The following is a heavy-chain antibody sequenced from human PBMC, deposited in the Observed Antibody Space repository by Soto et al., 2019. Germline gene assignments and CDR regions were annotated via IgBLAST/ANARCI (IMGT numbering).Heavy chain of an antibody. D-gene: IGHD5-12*01. CDR1: GFTFSSYW. V-gene: IGHV3-74*01. Sequence: HPGGSLRLSCAASGFTFSSYWMHWVRQAPGKGLVWVSRINGDGSSIRYADSVKGRFTISRDNAKNTLYIQMNSLRAEDTAVYYCARDAPTVEMATTYDYWGQGTQVTVSS. CDR2: INGDGSSI. CDR3: ARDAPTVEMATTYDY. J-gene: IGHJ4*02.